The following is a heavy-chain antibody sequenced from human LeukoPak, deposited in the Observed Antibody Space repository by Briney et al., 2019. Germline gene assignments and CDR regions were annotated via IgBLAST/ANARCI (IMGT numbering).Heavy chain of an antibody. Sequence: SQTLSLTCAIPGDSVSRTSAAWNWIRQSPSRGLEWLGRTKYRSKWYNDYAVSVRSRIRIDPDTSRNQFSLHLDSVTPEDTAVYYCARDENYPFDHWGQGTLVTVSS. D-gene: IGHD3-10*01. CDR1: GDSVSRTSAA. V-gene: IGHV6-1*01. CDR3: ARDENYPFDH. J-gene: IGHJ4*02. CDR2: TKYRSKWYN.